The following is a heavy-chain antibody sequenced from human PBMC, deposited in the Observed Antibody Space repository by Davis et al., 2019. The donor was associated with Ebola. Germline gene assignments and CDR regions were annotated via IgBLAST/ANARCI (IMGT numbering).Heavy chain of an antibody. D-gene: IGHD6-19*01. CDR2: ITTYNDNT. J-gene: IGHJ5*02. CDR1: GYTFTSYG. Sequence: AASVKVSCKASGYTFTSYGISWVRQAPGQGLEWMGWITTYNDNTNYAQKLQGRVTMTTDTSTSTAYMELRSLRSDDTAVYYCARTPYLVWIAVAGDRHWFDLWGQGTLVTVSS. V-gene: IGHV1-18*04. CDR3: ARTPYLVWIAVAGDRHWFDL.